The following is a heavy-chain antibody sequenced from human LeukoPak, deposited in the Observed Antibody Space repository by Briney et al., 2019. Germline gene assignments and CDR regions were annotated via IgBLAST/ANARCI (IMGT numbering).Heavy chain of an antibody. CDR1: GFTFSTYA. J-gene: IGHJ6*03. CDR3: ATQLTWGVRSYMDV. V-gene: IGHV3-23*01. Sequence: GGSLRVSCAASGFTFSTYAMSWVRQAPGKGLEWVSDISGSGGSTYYADSVKGRFTISRDNSHNTLNLQMYSLRADDTAVYYCATQLTWGVRSYMDVWGKGTTVTVSS. D-gene: IGHD3-10*01. CDR2: ISGSGGST.